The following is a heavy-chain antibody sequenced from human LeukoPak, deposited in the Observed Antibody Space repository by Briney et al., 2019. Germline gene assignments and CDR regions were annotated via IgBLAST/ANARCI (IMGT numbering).Heavy chain of an antibody. Sequence: PGGSLRLSCAAPGFTFSSYAMSWVRQAPGKGLEWVSAISGSGGSTYYADSVKGRFTISRDNSKNTLYLQMNSLRSDDTAVYYCARATGTVPSYDFWSGYYYYYYGMDVWGQGTTVTVSS. V-gene: IGHV3-23*01. J-gene: IGHJ6*02. CDR3: ARATGTVPSYDFWSGYYYYYYGMDV. CDR2: ISGSGGST. CDR1: GFTFSSYA. D-gene: IGHD3-3*01.